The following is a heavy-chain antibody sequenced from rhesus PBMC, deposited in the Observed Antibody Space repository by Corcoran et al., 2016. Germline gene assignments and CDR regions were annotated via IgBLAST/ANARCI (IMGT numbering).Heavy chain of an antibody. D-gene: IGHD6-25*01. CDR2: VYGIGGST. CDR3: THQPPRARQLDY. CDR1: GGSLRNPTL. J-gene: IGHJ4*01. Sequence: QVQLQESGPAVVNPSGPVSLPCTVSGGSLRNPTLCTLIRPSPGKGLEWIGGVYGIGGSTEDTPSLKSRLTMSIDTSKSQFSLKLNSVTAADTAVYYCTHQPPRARQLDYWGPGILVTVSS. V-gene: IGHV4-93*02.